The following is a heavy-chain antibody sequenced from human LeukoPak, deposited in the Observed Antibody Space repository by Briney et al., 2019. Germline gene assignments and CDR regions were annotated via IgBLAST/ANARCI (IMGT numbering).Heavy chain of an antibody. J-gene: IGHJ6*03. Sequence: GGSLRLSCAASGFTFSSYGMHWVRQAPGKGLEWVAFIRYDGSNKYYADSVKGRFTISRDSAKNSLYLQMNSLRAEDTAVYYCARDHNPSPYSSSSGDYYYYMDVWGKGTTVTVSS. CDR3: ARDHNPSPYSSSSGDYYYYMDV. V-gene: IGHV3-30*02. CDR2: IRYDGSNK. D-gene: IGHD6-6*01. CDR1: GFTFSSYG.